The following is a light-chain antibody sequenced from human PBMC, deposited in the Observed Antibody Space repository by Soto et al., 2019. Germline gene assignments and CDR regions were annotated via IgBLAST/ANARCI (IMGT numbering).Light chain of an antibody. Sequence: DIVMTQSPDSLAVSLGERATINCKSSQSVLSRSNTKNYLAWYQQKPGQPPKLLIYWASTRESGVPDRFSGSGSGTDFTLPISSLQAEDVAVYYCQQYSSPPYSFGQGTKLEIK. J-gene: IGKJ2*01. CDR3: QQYSSPPYS. V-gene: IGKV4-1*01. CDR2: WAS. CDR1: QSVLSRSNTKNY.